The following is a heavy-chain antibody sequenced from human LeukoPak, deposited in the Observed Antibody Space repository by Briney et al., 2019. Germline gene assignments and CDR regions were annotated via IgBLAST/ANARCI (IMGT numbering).Heavy chain of an antibody. CDR3: ARDGWLQPQTSAFDY. CDR2: ISYDGSNK. Sequence: GGSLRLSCAASGFTFSSYAMHWVHQAPGKGLEWVAVISYDGSNKYYADSVKGRFTISRDNSKNTLYLQMNSLRAEDTAVYYCARDGWLQPQTSAFDYWGQGTLVTVSS. D-gene: IGHD5-24*01. V-gene: IGHV3-30-3*01. CDR1: GFTFSSYA. J-gene: IGHJ4*02.